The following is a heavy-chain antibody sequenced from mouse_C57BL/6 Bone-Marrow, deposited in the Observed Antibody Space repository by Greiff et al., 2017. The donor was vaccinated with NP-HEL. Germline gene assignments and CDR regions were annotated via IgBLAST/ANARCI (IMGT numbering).Heavy chain of an antibody. D-gene: IGHD2-5*01. CDR1: GFSLTSYG. Sequence: VKVVESGPGLVAPSQSLSLTCTVSGFSLTSYGVHWVRQPPGTGLEWLVVIWSDGSTPYNSALKSSLSISKDNSKSQVYLKMNSLQTDDTAMYYGARHGDDSNIHWYFDVWGTGTTVTVSS. J-gene: IGHJ1*03. CDR2: IWSDGST. V-gene: IGHV2-6-1*01. CDR3: ARHGDDSNIHWYFDV.